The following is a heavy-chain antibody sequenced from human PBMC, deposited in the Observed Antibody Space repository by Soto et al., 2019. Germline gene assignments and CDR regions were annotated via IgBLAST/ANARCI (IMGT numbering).Heavy chain of an antibody. V-gene: IGHV3-74*01. CDR1: EFTFSSYW. Sequence: GGSLRLSCAASEFTFSSYWMHWVRQAPGKGLVWVSRINSDGSSTSYADSVKGRFTISRDNAKNTLYLQMNSLRAEDTAVYYCARDIAVAGPFDYWGQGTLVTVSS. J-gene: IGHJ4*02. D-gene: IGHD6-19*01. CDR3: ARDIAVAGPFDY. CDR2: INSDGSST.